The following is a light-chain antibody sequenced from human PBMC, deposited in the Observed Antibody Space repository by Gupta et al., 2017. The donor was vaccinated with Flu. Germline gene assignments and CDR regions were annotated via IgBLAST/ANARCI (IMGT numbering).Light chain of an antibody. V-gene: IGKV1-39*01. J-gene: IGKJ2*01. CDR2: AAS. CDR1: QSISSY. CDR3: QQSNSTPST. Sequence: DIQMTQSPSSLSASVGDRVTITCRASQSISSYLHWYQQKPGKAPKLLIYAASSLQSGVPSRFSGSGSGTDFTLTISSLQPEDFATYYCQQSNSTPSTFGQGTKLEIK.